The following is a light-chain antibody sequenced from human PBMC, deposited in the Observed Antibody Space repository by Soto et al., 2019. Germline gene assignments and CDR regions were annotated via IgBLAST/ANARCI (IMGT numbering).Light chain of an antibody. CDR1: SSDVGGHNY. V-gene: IGLV2-11*01. CDR3: CSYAGSYTYV. CDR2: SVS. Sequence: QSALTQPRSVSGSPGQSVTISCTGTSSDVGGHNYVSWYQQHPGKAPKLMISSVSKRPSGVPDRFSGSKSGNTASLTISGLQAEDEADYYCCSYAGSYTYVFGTGPKVTVL. J-gene: IGLJ1*01.